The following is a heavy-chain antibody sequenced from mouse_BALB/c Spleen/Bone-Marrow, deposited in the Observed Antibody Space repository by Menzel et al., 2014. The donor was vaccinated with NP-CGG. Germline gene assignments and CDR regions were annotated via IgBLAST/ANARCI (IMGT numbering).Heavy chain of an antibody. CDR3: ARYYYGSSYFDY. Sequence: EVKLMESGAELVKPGASVKLSCTASGFNIKDTYMHWVKQRPEQGLEWIGRIDPANGNTKYDPKFQGKATITADTSSNTVYLQLSSLTSEDTAVYYCARYYYGSSYFDYWGQGTTLTVSS. CDR2: IDPANGNT. D-gene: IGHD1-1*01. CDR1: GFNIKDTY. J-gene: IGHJ2*01. V-gene: IGHV14-3*02.